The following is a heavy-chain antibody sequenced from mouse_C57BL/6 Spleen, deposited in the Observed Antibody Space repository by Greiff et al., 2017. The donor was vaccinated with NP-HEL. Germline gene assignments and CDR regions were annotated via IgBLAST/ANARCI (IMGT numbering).Heavy chain of an antibody. Sequence: EVQVVESGGGLVKPGGSLKLSCAASGFTFSDYGMHWVRQAPEKGLEWVAYISSGSSTIYYADTVKGRFTISRDNAKNTLFLQMTSLRSEDTAMYYCARRYYGSSYHFDYWGQGTTLTVSS. J-gene: IGHJ2*01. CDR2: ISSGSSTI. CDR3: ARRYYGSSYHFDY. V-gene: IGHV5-17*01. D-gene: IGHD1-1*01. CDR1: GFTFSDYG.